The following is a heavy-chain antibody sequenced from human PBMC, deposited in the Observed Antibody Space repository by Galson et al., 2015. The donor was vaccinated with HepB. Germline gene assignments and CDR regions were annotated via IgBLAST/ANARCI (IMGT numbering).Heavy chain of an antibody. J-gene: IGHJ4*02. D-gene: IGHD3-22*01. CDR1: GYTLTDFS. CDR3: ATVAFRVSSGYSPPGY. CDR2: VDPEDGET. Sequence: SVKVSCKVSGYTLTDFSMHWVRQAPGKGLEWMGGVDPEDGETIYAQKFQGRVTMTEDTSTDTAYMELSSLRSEDTAVYYCATVAFRVSSGYSPPGYWGQGTLVAVSS. V-gene: IGHV1-24*01.